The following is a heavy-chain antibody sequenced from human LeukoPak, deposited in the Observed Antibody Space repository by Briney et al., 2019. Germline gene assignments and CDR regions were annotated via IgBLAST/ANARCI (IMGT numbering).Heavy chain of an antibody. Sequence: GGSLRLSCAASGFTVSSNYMSWVRQAPGQGLEWVSVIYSGGSTYYADSVKGRFTISRDISKNTVYLQMNSLRAEDTAVYYCARTYGDYVYILGYWGQGTLVTVSS. CDR1: GFTVSSNY. V-gene: IGHV3-53*01. J-gene: IGHJ4*02. D-gene: IGHD4-17*01. CDR3: ARTYGDYVYILGY. CDR2: IYSGGST.